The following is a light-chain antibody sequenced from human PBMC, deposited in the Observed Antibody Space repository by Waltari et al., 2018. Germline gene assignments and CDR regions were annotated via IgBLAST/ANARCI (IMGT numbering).Light chain of an antibody. J-gene: IGKJ1*01. CDR2: HAS. Sequence: CSASQSVSEYLAWYQQKPGQSPRLLIYHASTRAAGIPDRFSGSGYGTDFSLTISRLEAEDFAVYYCQHYVSLPATFGQGTKVEIK. CDR3: QHYVSLPAT. V-gene: IGKV3-20*01. CDR1: QSVSEY.